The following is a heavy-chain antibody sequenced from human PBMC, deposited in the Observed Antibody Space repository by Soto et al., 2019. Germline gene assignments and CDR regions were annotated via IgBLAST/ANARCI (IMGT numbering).Heavy chain of an antibody. J-gene: IGHJ4*02. CDR2: SNPNIGAT. CDR1: GYTFIGNY. Sequence: QVQLVQSGAEVKKPGASVKVSCKASGYTFIGNYIHWVRQAPGQGLEWMGWSNPNIGATDYSQKFQGRVTMTRDTSTSTPYMELSRLTSDDTAVYYCARGACSSSNCYTLDYWGQGTLVTVSS. D-gene: IGHD2-2*02. V-gene: IGHV1-2*02. CDR3: ARGACSSSNCYTLDY.